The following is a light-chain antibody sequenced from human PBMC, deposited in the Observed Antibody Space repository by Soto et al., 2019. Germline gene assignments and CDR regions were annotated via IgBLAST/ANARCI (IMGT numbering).Light chain of an antibody. Sequence: EIVLTQSPCTLSLSTGERATLSCETSQSRGSNFLAWYQHKPGQAPRLLIYASSNRATGIPDRFSGSASGTDFTLTINRLEPEDFAVYYCQLYGISPHFAQGTRLEIK. CDR1: QSRGSNF. CDR2: ASS. V-gene: IGKV3-20*01. J-gene: IGKJ5*01. CDR3: QLYGISPH.